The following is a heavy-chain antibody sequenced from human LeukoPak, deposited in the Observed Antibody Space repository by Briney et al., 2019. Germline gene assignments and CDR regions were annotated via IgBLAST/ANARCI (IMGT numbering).Heavy chain of an antibody. D-gene: IGHD3-9*01. J-gene: IGHJ4*02. Sequence: SVKVSCKASGGTFSSYAISWVRQAPGQGLEWMGGIIPIFGTANYAQKFQGRVTITADESTNTAYMELSSLRSEDTAVYYCASKSPYYDILTPPVHWGQGTLVTVSS. V-gene: IGHV1-69*13. CDR2: IIPIFGTA. CDR1: GGTFSSYA. CDR3: ASKSPYYDILTPPVH.